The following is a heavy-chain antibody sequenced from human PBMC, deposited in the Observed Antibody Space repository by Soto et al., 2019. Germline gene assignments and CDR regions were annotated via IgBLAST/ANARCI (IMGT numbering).Heavy chain of an antibody. D-gene: IGHD6-25*01. CDR3: ASKSGYGIPFDS. CDR1: GASISSNNW. Sequence: QGQLQESGPGLVKPSETLSLTCAVSGASISSNNWWSWVRQPPGKGLEWIGEIYHTGTTHYNPSLKSRLTVLVDKSKNQFSLQLTSVTAADTAVYFCASKSGYGIPFDSWGQGILVTVSS. J-gene: IGHJ4*02. V-gene: IGHV4-4*02. CDR2: IYHTGTT.